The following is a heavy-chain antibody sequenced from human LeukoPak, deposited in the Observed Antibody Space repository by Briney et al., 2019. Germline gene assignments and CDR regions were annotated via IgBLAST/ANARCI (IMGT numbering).Heavy chain of an antibody. CDR1: GGSVSSNSHF. D-gene: IGHD5-18*01. CDR2: IYYSGST. V-gene: IGHV4-39*01. CDR3: ARIVGYSYGYSNY. Sequence: SETLSLTCTVSGGSVSSNSHFWGWIRQPPGKGLEWIGSIYYSGSTYYNPSLKSRVTISVDTSKNQFSLKLSSVTAADTAVYYCARIVGYSYGYSNYWGQGTLVTVSS. J-gene: IGHJ4*02.